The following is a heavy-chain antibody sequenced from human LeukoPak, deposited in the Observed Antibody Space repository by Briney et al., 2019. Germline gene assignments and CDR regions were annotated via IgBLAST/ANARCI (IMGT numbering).Heavy chain of an antibody. D-gene: IGHD3-22*01. V-gene: IGHV3-21*01. CDR3: ARDSTYYYDSSGYYP. CDR1: GLTFSSYS. J-gene: IGHJ4*02. CDR2: ISSSSSYI. Sequence: GGSLRLSCAASGLTFSSYSMNWVRQAPGKGLEWVSSISSSSSYIYYADSVKGRFTISRDNAKNSLYLQMNSLRAEDTAVYYCARDSTYYYDSSGYYPRGQGTPVTVSS.